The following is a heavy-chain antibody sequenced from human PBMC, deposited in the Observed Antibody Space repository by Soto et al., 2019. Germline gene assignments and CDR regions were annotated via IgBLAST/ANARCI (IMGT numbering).Heavy chain of an antibody. CDR3: AKDESYQGGAFDI. J-gene: IGHJ3*02. D-gene: IGHD2-2*01. CDR1: GFTFSSYA. CDR2: ISGSGGST. V-gene: IGHV3-23*01. Sequence: GGSMRLSCAASGFTFSSYAMSCVRQATGKWLEWASAISGSGGSTYYADSVKGRFTISRDNSKNTLYLQMNSLRAEDTAVYYCAKDESYQGGAFDIWGQGTMVTVSS.